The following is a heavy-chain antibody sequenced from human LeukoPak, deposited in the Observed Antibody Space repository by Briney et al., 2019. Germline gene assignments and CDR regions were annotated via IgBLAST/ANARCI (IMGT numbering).Heavy chain of an antibody. D-gene: IGHD4-17*01. CDR2: IYTSGST. CDR1: GGSISSGSYY. Sequence: SETLSLTYTVSGGSISSGSYYWSWIRQPAGKGLEWIGRIYTSGSTNYNPSLKSRVTISVDTSKNQFSLKLSSVTAADTAVYYCARLGSFRTVTTLNIYYGMDVWGQGTTVTVSS. J-gene: IGHJ6*02. V-gene: IGHV4-61*02. CDR3: ARLGSFRTVTTLNIYYGMDV.